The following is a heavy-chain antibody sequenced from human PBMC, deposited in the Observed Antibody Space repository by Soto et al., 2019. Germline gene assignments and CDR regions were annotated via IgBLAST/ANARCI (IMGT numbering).Heavy chain of an antibody. Sequence: ASVKVSCKASGDTFTDYHMHWVRQAPGQGFEWMGWINPKTGGTSYARKFQGRVTMTGDTSISTVYMEVSRLTTDDTAVYYCAREGSAWYKEFDFRGQGTLVTVSS. J-gene: IGHJ4*02. CDR2: INPKTGGT. CDR3: AREGSAWYKEFDF. D-gene: IGHD6-19*01. V-gene: IGHV1-2*02. CDR1: GDTFTDYH.